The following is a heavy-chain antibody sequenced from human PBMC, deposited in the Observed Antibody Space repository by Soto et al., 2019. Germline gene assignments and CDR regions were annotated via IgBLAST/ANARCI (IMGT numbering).Heavy chain of an antibody. V-gene: IGHV3-30*18. CDR2: ISDDGSNK. D-gene: IGHD1-26*01. CDR1: GFTFSSYG. CDR3: AKDHSGTYYYFDY. J-gene: IGHJ4*02. Sequence: QVQLVESGGGVVQPGRSLRLSCAASGFTFSSYGMHWVRQAPGKGLEWVAVISDDGSNKYYADSVQGRFTISRDNSKNTLYLQMNSLRDEDTAVYYCAKDHSGTYYYFDYWAQGTLVTVSS.